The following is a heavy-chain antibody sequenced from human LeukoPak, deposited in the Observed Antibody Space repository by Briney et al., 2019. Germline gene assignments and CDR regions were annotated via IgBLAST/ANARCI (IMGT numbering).Heavy chain of an antibody. CDR1: GFTFNNYW. D-gene: IGHD6-25*01. Sequence: GGSLRLSCAASGFTFNNYWMNWVRQAPGKGLECVAVVSHDGNEQYYRDSVKGRFTVSRDNFKSTLYLQMNNLRLEDTAVYYCVRDGGGGYNQIDYWGQGILVTVSS. J-gene: IGHJ4*02. CDR2: VSHDGNEQ. CDR3: VRDGGGGYNQIDY. V-gene: IGHV3-30*07.